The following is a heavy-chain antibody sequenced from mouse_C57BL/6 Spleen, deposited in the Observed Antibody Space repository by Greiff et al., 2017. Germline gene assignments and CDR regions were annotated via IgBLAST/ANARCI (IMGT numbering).Heavy chain of an antibody. D-gene: IGHD2-1*01. CDR1: GFTFSDYG. J-gene: IGHJ3*01. V-gene: IGHV5-15*01. CDR2: ISNLAYSI. CDR3: ARFYSGFAY. Sequence: EVMLVESGGGLVQPGGSLKLSCAASGFTFSDYGMAWVRQAPRKGPEWVAFISNLAYSIYYADTVTGRFTISRENAKNTLYLEMSSLRSEDTAMYYCARFYSGFAYWGQGTLVTVSA.